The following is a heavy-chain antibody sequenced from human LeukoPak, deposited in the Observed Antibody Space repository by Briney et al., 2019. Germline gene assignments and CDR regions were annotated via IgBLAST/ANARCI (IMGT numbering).Heavy chain of an antibody. Sequence: PSETLSLTCAVYGGSFSGYYWSWIRQPPGKGREWIGEINHSGSTNYNPSLKSRVTISVDTSKNQFSLKLSSVTAADTAVYYCAVKYYGFWSGYYAAFDYWGQGTLVTVSS. CDR3: AVKYYGFWSGYYAAFDY. CDR2: INHSGST. V-gene: IGHV4-34*01. CDR1: GGSFSGYY. D-gene: IGHD3-3*01. J-gene: IGHJ4*02.